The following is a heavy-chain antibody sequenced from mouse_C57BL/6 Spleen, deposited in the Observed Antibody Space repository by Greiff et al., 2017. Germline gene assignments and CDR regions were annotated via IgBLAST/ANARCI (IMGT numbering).Heavy chain of an antibody. Sequence: VQLQQSGPELVKPGASVKISCKASGYAFSSSWMNWVKQRPGTGLEWIGRIYPGDGDTNYNGKFKGKATLTADKSSSTAYMQLSSLTSEDSAVYFCAKGGTSAYWGQGTLVTVSA. CDR2: IYPGDGDT. CDR3: AKGGTSAY. CDR1: GYAFSSSW. D-gene: IGHD3-3*01. J-gene: IGHJ3*01. V-gene: IGHV1-82*01.